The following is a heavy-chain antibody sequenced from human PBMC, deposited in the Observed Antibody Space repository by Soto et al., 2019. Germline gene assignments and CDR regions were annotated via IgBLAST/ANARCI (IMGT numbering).Heavy chain of an antibody. D-gene: IGHD5-12*01. CDR1: GFTFSSYA. V-gene: IGHV3-23*01. J-gene: IGHJ4*02. CDR3: AKVGGRDGYNYYFDY. Sequence: EVQLLESGGGLVQPGGSLRLSCAASGFTFSSYAMSWVRQAPGKGLEWVSAISGSGGSTYYADSVKGRFTISRDNPKNTLYLQMNSLRAEDTAVYYCAKVGGRDGYNYYFDYWGQGTLVTVSS. CDR2: ISGSGGST.